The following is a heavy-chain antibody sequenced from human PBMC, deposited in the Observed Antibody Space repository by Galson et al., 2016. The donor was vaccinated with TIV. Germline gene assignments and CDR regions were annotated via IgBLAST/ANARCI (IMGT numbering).Heavy chain of an antibody. CDR2: ISGSGGDT. Sequence: SLRLSCAASGFTFSDYWMHWVRQAPEKGLEWVSSISGSGGDTYYADSVKGRFTISRDNSKNTVYLQMNSLIADDTAFYYCAKNSEWLRWYYFDYWGQGTLVTVSS. J-gene: IGHJ4*02. CDR3: AKNSEWLRWYYFDY. D-gene: IGHD5-12*01. V-gene: IGHV3-23*01. CDR1: GFTFSDYW.